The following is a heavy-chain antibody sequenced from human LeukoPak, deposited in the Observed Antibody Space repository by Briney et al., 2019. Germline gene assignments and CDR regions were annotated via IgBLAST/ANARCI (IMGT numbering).Heavy chain of an antibody. V-gene: IGHV3-53*04. CDR3: ARVYCSSTSCQPRGGFDI. CDR1: GCTVSSNY. Sequence: GGSLTLSCAASGCTVSSNYLSWIRQAPGKGLEWVSDIYSGGSTYYADSVKGRFTISRHNSKNTLYLQMSSLRAEDTAVYYCARVYCSSTSCQPRGGFDIWGQGTMVTVSS. J-gene: IGHJ3*02. D-gene: IGHD2-2*01. CDR2: IYSGGST.